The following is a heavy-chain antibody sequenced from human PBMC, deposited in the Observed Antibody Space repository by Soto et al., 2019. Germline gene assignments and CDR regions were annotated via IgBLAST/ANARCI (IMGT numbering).Heavy chain of an antibody. J-gene: IGHJ5*02. CDR3: ARDRSAPADIVVVPAAPADNWFDP. CDR2: ISSSSSYI. V-gene: IGHV3-21*01. CDR1: GFTFSSYS. D-gene: IGHD2-2*01. Sequence: EVQLVESGGGLVKPGGSLRLSCAASGFTFSSYSMNWVRQAPGKGLEWVSSISSSSSYIYYADSVKGRFTISRDNAKNSLYLQMNSLRAEDTAVYYCARDRSAPADIVVVPAAPADNWFDPWGQGTLVTVSS.